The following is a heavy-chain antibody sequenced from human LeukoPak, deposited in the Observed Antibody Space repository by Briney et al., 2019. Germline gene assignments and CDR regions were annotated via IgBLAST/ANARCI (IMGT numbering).Heavy chain of an antibody. CDR1: GFTFSNYW. CDR2: INTDGRST. J-gene: IGHJ3*02. Sequence: PGGSLRLSCAASGFTFSNYWMHWVRQAPGKGLVWLSRINTDGRSTNYADSVKGRFTISRDNAKNTLYLQMNSLRVEDTAVYYCARHQYLLDAFDIWGQGTMVTVSS. D-gene: IGHD2-2*01. V-gene: IGHV3-74*01. CDR3: ARHQYLLDAFDI.